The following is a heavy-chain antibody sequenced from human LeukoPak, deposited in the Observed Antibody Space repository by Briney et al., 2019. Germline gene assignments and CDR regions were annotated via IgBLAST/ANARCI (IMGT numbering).Heavy chain of an antibody. CDR1: GYSISSGYY. J-gene: IGHJ6*03. Sequence: SETLSLTCAVSGYSISSGYYWGWIRPPPGKGLEWIGSIYHSGSTYYNPSLKSRVTISVDTSKNQFSLKLSSVTAADTAVYYCARHRCSSTSCYFRAWYMDVWGKGTTVTVSS. CDR2: IYHSGST. D-gene: IGHD2-2*01. CDR3: ARHRCSSTSCYFRAWYMDV. V-gene: IGHV4-38-2*01.